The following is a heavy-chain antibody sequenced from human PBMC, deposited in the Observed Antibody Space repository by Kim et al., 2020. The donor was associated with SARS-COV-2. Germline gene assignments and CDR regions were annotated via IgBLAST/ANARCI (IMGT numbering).Heavy chain of an antibody. J-gene: IGHJ4*02. CDR2: INTNTGNP. V-gene: IGHV7-4-1*02. CDR1: GYTYTSYA. CDR3: ARPNWGSGWYFDY. Sequence: ASVKVSCKASGYTYTSYAMNWVRQAPGQGLEWMGWINTNTGNPTYAQGFTGRFVFSLDTSVSTAYLQISSLQAEDTAVYYCARPNWGSGWYFDYWGQGTLVTVSS. D-gene: IGHD6-19*01.